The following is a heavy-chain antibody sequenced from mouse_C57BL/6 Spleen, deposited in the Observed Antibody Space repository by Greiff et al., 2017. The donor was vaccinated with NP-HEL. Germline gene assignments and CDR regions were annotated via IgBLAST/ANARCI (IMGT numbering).Heavy chain of an antibody. CDR2: IDPSDSYT. J-gene: IGHJ1*03. Sequence: QVQLQQPGAELVMPGASVKLSCKASGYTFTSYWMHWVKQRPGQGLEWIGEIDPSDSYTNYNQKFKGKSTLTVDKSSSTAYMQLSSLTSADSAVYYCARVWGNYWYIDVWGTGTTVTVSS. CDR3: ARVWGNYWYIDV. CDR1: GYTFTSYW. D-gene: IGHD2-1*01. V-gene: IGHV1-69*01.